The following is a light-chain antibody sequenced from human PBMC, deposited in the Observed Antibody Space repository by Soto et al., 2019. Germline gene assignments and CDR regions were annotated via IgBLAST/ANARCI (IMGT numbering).Light chain of an antibody. J-gene: IGLJ1*01. Sequence: SYELTHPSSVSVSPVQAANITFSGDMLTKKFARWFQQRPGQAPVLLIYKDSGRPSGIPVRFSGSSSGTTVTLTISGAQVEDEADYYCYSATDDHYVFGTGTKVTVL. CDR2: KDS. CDR3: YSATDDHYV. V-gene: IGLV3-27*01. CDR1: MLTKKF.